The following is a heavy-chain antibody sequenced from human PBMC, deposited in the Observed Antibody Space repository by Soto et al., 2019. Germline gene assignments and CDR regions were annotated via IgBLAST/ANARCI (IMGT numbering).Heavy chain of an antibody. J-gene: IGHJ6*02. D-gene: IGHD1-26*01. CDR2: FDPEDGET. V-gene: IGHV1-24*01. CDR1: GYTLTELS. CDR3: ATGVSIVGATTADYYYYYGMDV. Sequence: ASVKVSCKVSGYTLTELSMHWVRQAPGKGLEWMGGFDPEDGETIYAQKFQGRVTMTEDTSTDTAYMELSSLRSEDTAVYYCATGVSIVGATTADYYYYYGMDVWGQGTTVTVSS.